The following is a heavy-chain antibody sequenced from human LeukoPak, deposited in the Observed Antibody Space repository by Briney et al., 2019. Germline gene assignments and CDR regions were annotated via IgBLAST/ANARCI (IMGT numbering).Heavy chain of an antibody. CDR1: GYTFTSYG. CDR2: ISAYNGNT. CDR3: ARASYYDILTGRYFDY. D-gene: IGHD3-9*01. Sequence: ASVKVSCKASGYTFTSYGISWVRQAPGQGLEWMGWISAYNGNTNYAQKLQGRVTMTTDSSTSTAYMELRSLRSDDTAVYYCARASYYDILTGRYFDYWGQGTLVTVSS. J-gene: IGHJ4*02. V-gene: IGHV1-18*01.